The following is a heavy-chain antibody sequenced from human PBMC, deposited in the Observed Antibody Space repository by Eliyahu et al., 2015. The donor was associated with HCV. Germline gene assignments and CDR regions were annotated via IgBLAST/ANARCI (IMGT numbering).Heavy chain of an antibody. CDR3: ARHGAPQQWGHFDY. J-gene: IGHJ4*02. D-gene: IGHD6-19*01. CDR1: GYRFGDYW. CDR2: IYPGDSET. Sequence: EVQLVQSGPEVKKPGESVKISCKGSGYRFGDYWIAWVRQMPGKGLEWMGIIYPGDSETRYSPSFQGQVTMSADKSSNTAYLQWNSLKASDTAMYYCARHGAPQQWGHFDYWGQGTLLTVST. V-gene: IGHV5-51*01.